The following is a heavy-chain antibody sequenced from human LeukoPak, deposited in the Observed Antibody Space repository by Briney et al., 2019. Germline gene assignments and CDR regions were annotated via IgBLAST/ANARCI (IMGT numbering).Heavy chain of an antibody. CDR2: ISWNSGSI. J-gene: IGHJ6*03. D-gene: IGHD3-10*01. V-gene: IGHV3-9*01. CDR1: GFTFDDYA. CDR3: AKDVYGSAPYHMDV. Sequence: PGGSLRLSCAASGFTFDDYAMHWVRQVPGKGLEWVSGISWNSGSIGYADSVKGRFTISRDNAKNSLYLQMNSLRAEDTALYYCAKDVYGSAPYHMDVWGKGNTVTVSS.